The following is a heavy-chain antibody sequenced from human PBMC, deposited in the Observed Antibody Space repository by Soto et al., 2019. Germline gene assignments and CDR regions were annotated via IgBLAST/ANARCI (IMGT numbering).Heavy chain of an antibody. V-gene: IGHV2-26*01. J-gene: IGHJ4*02. Sequence: SGPTLVNPTETLTLTCSVSGFSLTDTRMGVSWIRQAPGKALEWLAHIISNDDKSYSTSLKSRLTISKDTSKSQVVLRMTNMDHVDTGTYYCARALFYPDSHGYYFEFDYWGPGTLVTVSS. CDR2: IISNDDK. CDR1: GFSLTDTRMG. CDR3: ARALFYPDSHGYYFEFDY. D-gene: IGHD3-22*01.